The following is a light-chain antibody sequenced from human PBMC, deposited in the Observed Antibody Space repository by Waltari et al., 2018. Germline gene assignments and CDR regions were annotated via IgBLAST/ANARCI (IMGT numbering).Light chain of an antibody. V-gene: IGLV3-1*01. Sequence: SYELTQPPSVSVSPGQTASITCSGDKVGDKYACWYQQKPGQSPVLVIYEDSKRPSGIPERFSGSNSGNTATLTISGTQAMDEADYYCQAWDSSTFYVFGTGTKVTVL. CDR3: QAWDSSTFYV. CDR1: KVGDKY. CDR2: EDS. J-gene: IGLJ1*01.